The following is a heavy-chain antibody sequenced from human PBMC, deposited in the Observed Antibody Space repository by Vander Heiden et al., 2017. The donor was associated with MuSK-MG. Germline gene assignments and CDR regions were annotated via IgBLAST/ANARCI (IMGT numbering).Heavy chain of an antibody. CDR2: ISDDGSTT. J-gene: IGHJ5*01. CDR1: GFTFSTYA. CDR3: AKYAHQYYYDTGGRNDDS. Sequence: EVQLLESGGGLVQPGGSLRLSCAASGFTFSTYALSWVRQTPGKRLEWVSTISDDGSTTYYADSVKGRFTISRDSSENTLFLQMSSLRAEDAALYYCAKYAHQYYYDTGGRNDDS. V-gene: IGHV3-23*01. D-gene: IGHD3-22*01.